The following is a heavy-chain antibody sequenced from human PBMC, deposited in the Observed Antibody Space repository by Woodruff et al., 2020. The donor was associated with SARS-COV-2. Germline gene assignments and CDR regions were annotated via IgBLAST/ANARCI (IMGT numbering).Heavy chain of an antibody. Sequence: PVKGRFTISRDDSKNTLYLQMNSLKTEDTAVYYCTTAGPYRELELDYDFWSGYFDYWGQGTLVTVSS. D-gene: IGHD3-3*01. J-gene: IGHJ4*02. CDR3: TTAGPYRELELDYDFWSGYFDY. V-gene: IGHV3-15*01.